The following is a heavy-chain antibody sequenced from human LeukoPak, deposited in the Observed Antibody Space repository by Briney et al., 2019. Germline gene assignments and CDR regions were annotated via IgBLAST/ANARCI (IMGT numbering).Heavy chain of an antibody. J-gene: IGHJ4*02. CDR2: IYYSGST. D-gene: IGHD3-22*01. CDR1: GGSISSYY. Sequence: SETLSLTCTVSGGSISSYYWSWIRQPPGKGLEWIGYIYYSGSTNYNPSLKSRVTISVDTSKNQFSLKLSSVTAAATAVYYCARGGDSSGYYYPRFDYWGQGTLVTVSS. V-gene: IGHV4-59*01. CDR3: ARGGDSSGYYYPRFDY.